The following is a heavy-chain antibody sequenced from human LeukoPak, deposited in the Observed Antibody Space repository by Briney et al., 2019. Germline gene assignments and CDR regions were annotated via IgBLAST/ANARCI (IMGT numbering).Heavy chain of an antibody. V-gene: IGHV3-7*01. Sequence: PGGSLRLSCAGSGFTFSTYWMSWVRQAPGKGLEWVANIKQDGSEKYYVDSVKGRFTISRDNAKNSLYLQMNSLRAEDTAVYYCARVYHSSSGRAIDYWGQGTLITVSS. CDR1: GFTFSTYW. D-gene: IGHD6-6*01. J-gene: IGHJ4*02. CDR3: ARVYHSSSGRAIDY. CDR2: IKQDGSEK.